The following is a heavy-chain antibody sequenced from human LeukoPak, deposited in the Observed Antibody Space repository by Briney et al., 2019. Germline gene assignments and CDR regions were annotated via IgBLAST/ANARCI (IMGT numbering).Heavy chain of an antibody. CDR3: ARENYGILTPLECDP. V-gene: IGHV4-4*07. Sequence: PSETLSLTCPVSGGSISSYYWSWIRQPAGKGLEWIVRIYTSGSTNYHPFRKSRVTMSEDTSKNQFALELSSVTAADTAVYYCARENYGILTPLECDPWGQGPLVTVSS. J-gene: IGHJ5*02. CDR2: IYTSGST. CDR1: GGSISSYY. D-gene: IGHD3-9*01.